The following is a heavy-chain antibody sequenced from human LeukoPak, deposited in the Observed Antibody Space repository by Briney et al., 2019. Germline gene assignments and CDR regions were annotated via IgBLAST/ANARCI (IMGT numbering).Heavy chain of an antibody. D-gene: IGHD6-13*01. CDR3: AHRPPGAAAVLFDY. V-gene: IGHV2-5*02. CDR2: IYWDDDK. Sequence: ESGPTLVKPTQTLTLTCTFSGFSLSTSGVGVGWIRQPPGKALEWLALIYWDDDKRYSPSLKSRLTITKDTSKNQVVLTMTNMDPVDTATYYCAHRPPGAAAVLFDYWGQGTLVTISS. J-gene: IGHJ4*02. CDR1: GFSLSTSGVG.